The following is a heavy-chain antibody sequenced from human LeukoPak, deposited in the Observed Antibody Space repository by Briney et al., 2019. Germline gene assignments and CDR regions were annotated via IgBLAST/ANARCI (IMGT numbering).Heavy chain of an antibody. CDR2: TTSGGGT. J-gene: IGHJ3*02. V-gene: IGHV3-23*01. CDR3: ASCIAVAGTSRTYDI. Sequence: PGGSLRLSCEGSGFTFSSYAMSWVRQAPGRGLEWVSATTSGGGTYYADSVKGRFTISRDNSKNTLYLQMNSLRAEDTAVYYCASCIAVAGTSRTYDIWGQGTMVTVSS. CDR1: GFTFSSYA. D-gene: IGHD6-19*01.